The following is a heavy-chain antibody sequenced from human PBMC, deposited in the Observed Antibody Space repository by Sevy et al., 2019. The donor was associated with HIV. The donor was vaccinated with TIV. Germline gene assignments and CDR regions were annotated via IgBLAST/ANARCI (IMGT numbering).Heavy chain of an antibody. Sequence: GESLKISCKGSEYNITNYWIGWVRQMPGKGLEWMGMMYPGDSGTRYSPSFQDQVTISADKSISTAYLQWSSLKASDTAMYYCARISTSPRAYYYYFGMDVWGQGTTVTVSS. CDR3: ARISTSPRAYYYYFGMDV. D-gene: IGHD6-6*01. J-gene: IGHJ6*02. CDR2: MYPGDSGT. CDR1: EYNITNYW. V-gene: IGHV5-51*01.